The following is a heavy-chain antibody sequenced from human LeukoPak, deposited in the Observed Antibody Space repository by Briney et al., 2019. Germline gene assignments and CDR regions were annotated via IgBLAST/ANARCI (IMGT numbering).Heavy chain of an antibody. Sequence: PSETLSLTCTVSGGSITSNFWNWFRQPPGKGLEWIGYVYHSGRATYNPSFKSRVTISLDRSKTQFSLKLSSVTAADTAVYYCARQIGSDLLDNWFDPWGQGTLVIVSS. CDR1: GGSITSNF. D-gene: IGHD1-26*01. CDR2: VYHSGRA. CDR3: ARQIGSDLLDNWFDP. J-gene: IGHJ5*02. V-gene: IGHV4-59*08.